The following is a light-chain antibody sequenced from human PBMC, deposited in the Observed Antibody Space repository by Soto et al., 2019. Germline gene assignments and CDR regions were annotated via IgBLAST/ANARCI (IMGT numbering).Light chain of an antibody. V-gene: IGKV1D-16*01. Sequence: DSQMTQSPSSLSASVGDRVNITCRASQGSSGWLGWYQQKPDEAPKSLMYAASILESGVPSRFSGSGSGTHFILTIRSLQPEDFATYYCQQYSSFPSTFGGGTKVEIK. CDR1: QGSSGW. CDR3: QQYSSFPST. CDR2: AAS. J-gene: IGKJ4*01.